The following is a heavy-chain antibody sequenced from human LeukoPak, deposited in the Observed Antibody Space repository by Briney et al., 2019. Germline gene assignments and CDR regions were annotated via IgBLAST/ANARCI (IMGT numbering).Heavy chain of an antibody. Sequence: ASVKVSCKASGYTFTSYYMHWVRQAPGQGLEWMGLINPTGGSTGYAQKFQGRVTMTRDMSTSTDYMELSSLRSEDTAIYYCARDNSVGDNVWWFDPWGQGTLVTVSS. CDR1: GYTFTSYY. CDR2: INPTGGST. CDR3: ARDNSVGDNVWWFDP. D-gene: IGHD1-26*01. J-gene: IGHJ5*02. V-gene: IGHV1-46*01.